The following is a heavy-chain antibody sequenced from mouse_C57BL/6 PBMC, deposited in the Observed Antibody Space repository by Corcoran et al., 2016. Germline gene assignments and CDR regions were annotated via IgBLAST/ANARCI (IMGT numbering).Heavy chain of an antibody. CDR2: INPNNGGT. V-gene: IGHV1-26*01. J-gene: IGHJ2*01. Sequence: EVQLQQSGPELVKPGASVKISCKAYGYTFTDYYMNWVKQSHGKSLEWIGDINPNNGGTSYNQKFKGKATLTVDKSSSTAYMELRSLTSEDSAVYYCARRDYYGSNDYWGQGTTLTVSS. D-gene: IGHD1-1*01. CDR1: GYTFTDYY. CDR3: ARRDYYGSNDY.